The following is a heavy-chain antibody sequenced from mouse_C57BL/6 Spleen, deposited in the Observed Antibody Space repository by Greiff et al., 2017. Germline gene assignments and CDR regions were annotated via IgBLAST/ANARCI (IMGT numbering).Heavy chain of an antibody. CDR1: GYTFTSYG. V-gene: IGHV1-81*01. CDR2: IYPRSGNT. Sequence: QVQLKESGAELARPGASVKLSCKASGYTFTSYGISLVKQRTGQGLEWIGEIYPRSGNTYYNEKFKGKATLTADKSSSTAYMELRSLTSEDSAVYFCARRLRAYWGQGTLVTVSA. CDR3: ARRLRAY. J-gene: IGHJ3*01. D-gene: IGHD3-2*02.